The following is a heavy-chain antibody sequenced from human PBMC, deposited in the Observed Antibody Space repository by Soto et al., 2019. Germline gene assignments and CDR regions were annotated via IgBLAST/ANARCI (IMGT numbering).Heavy chain of an antibody. Sequence: QVQLQQWGAGLLKPSETLSLTCAVYGGSFIGYYWSWIRQPPGKGLEWIGEINHSGSTNYNPSLKSRVTISVDTSKNQFSLKLSSVTAADTAVYYCARGGWYYYYGMDVWGQGTTVTVSS. D-gene: IGHD2-15*01. CDR2: INHSGST. CDR1: GGSFIGYY. CDR3: ARGGWYYYYGMDV. J-gene: IGHJ6*02. V-gene: IGHV4-34*01.